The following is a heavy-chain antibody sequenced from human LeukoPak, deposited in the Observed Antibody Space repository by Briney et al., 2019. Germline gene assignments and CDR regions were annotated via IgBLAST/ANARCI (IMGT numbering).Heavy chain of an antibody. CDR2: IYYSGST. Sequence: MSSETLSLTCTVSGGSISSGGYYWSWIRQHPGKGLEWIGYIYYSGSTYYNPSLKSRVTISVDTSKNQFSLKLSSVTAADTAVYYCARFTPPQGMDVWGKGTTVTVSS. V-gene: IGHV4-31*03. CDR1: GGSISSGGYY. D-gene: IGHD3-16*01. CDR3: ARFTPPQGMDV. J-gene: IGHJ6*04.